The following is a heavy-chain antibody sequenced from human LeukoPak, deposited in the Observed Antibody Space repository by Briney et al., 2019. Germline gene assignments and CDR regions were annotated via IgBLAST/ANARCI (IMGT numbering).Heavy chain of an antibody. D-gene: IGHD6-19*01. CDR2: FYHSGST. J-gene: IGHJ3*02. Sequence: SETLSLTCAVSRYSISSGYYWGWIRQPPGKGLEWIGSFYHSGSTYYNPSLKSRVTISVDTSKNQFSLKLSSVTAADTAVYYCARREAVAGIGAFDIWGQGTMVTVSS. CDR1: RYSISSGYY. V-gene: IGHV4-38-2*01. CDR3: ARREAVAGIGAFDI.